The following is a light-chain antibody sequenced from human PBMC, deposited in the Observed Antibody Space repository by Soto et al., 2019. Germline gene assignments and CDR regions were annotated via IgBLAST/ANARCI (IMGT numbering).Light chain of an antibody. CDR3: QQYGNSPRYS. CDR2: ATS. CDR1: QSVSSNY. J-gene: IGKJ2*03. Sequence: EIGLTQSPGTLSLSLGERATLSCRASQSVSSNYLAWYQQKPGQPPRLLIYATSSRATGIPDRFSGSGSGHDFTLTISRLEPEDFAVYYCQQYGNSPRYSFGQGTKLEIK. V-gene: IGKV3-20*01.